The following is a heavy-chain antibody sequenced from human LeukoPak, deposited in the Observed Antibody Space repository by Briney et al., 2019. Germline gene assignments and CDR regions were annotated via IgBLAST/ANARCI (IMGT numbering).Heavy chain of an antibody. D-gene: IGHD3-22*01. V-gene: IGHV4-59*01. J-gene: IGHJ4*02. CDR2: IYYSGST. CDR1: GGSISSYY. Sequence: SETLSLTCTVSGGSISSYYWSWIRQPPGKGLEWIGYIYYSGSTNYNPSLKSRVTISVDTSKNQFSLKLSSVTAADTAVYYCARGGDSSGYYGDYWGQGTLVTVSS. CDR3: ARGGDSSGYYGDY.